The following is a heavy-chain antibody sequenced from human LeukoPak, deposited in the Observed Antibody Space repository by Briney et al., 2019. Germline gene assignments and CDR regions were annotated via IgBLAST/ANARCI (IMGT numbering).Heavy chain of an antibody. CDR2: IYSGGST. CDR1: GFTVSSNY. CDR3: ARGVTYYYDSSGPGTLDY. D-gene: IGHD3-22*01. Sequence: GGSLRLSCAASGFTVSSNYMSWVRQAPGKGLEWVSVIYSGGSTYYADSVKGRFTISRDNSKNTLYLQMNSLRAEDTAVYYCARGVTYYYDSSGPGTLDYWGQGTLVTVSS. V-gene: IGHV3-53*01. J-gene: IGHJ4*02.